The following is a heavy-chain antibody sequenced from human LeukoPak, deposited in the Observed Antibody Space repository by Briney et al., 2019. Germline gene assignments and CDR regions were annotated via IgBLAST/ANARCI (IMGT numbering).Heavy chain of an antibody. Sequence: GASVKVSCKASGYTFTGYYMHWVRQAPGQGLEWMGWINPNSGGTNYAQKFQGRVTMTRDTSISTAYMELSRLRSDDTAVYYCAGSRKGIAAAGSGASVDYWGQGTLVTVSS. CDR2: INPNSGGT. D-gene: IGHD6-13*01. J-gene: IGHJ4*02. V-gene: IGHV1-2*02. CDR3: AGSRKGIAAAGSGASVDY. CDR1: GYTFTGYY.